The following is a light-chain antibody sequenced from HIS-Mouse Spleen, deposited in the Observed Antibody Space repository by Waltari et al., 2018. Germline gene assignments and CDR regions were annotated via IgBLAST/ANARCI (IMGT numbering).Light chain of an antibody. V-gene: IGLV3-10*01. CDR3: YSTDSSGNHRV. Sequence: SYELTQPPSVSVSPGTKARITCSGDALPKNYAYWYQQKSGQAPVLVIYEDSKRPSGIPERFSGSSSGTMATLTISGAQVEDEADYYCYSTDSSGNHRVFGGGTKLTVL. CDR2: EDS. CDR1: ALPKNY. J-gene: IGLJ2*01.